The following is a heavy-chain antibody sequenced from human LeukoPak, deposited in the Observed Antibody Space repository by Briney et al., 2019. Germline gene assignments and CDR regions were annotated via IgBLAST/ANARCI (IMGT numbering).Heavy chain of an antibody. CDR1: GYTFTTYW. J-gene: IGHJ5*02. CDR2: IYPDDSDT. Sequence: GESLKISCQASGYTFTTYWIGWVRQMPGKGLECMGIIYPDDSDTTYSPSFQGQVTISADKSFSTAYLQWSSLKASDTAMYYCARGGDGYNPYNWFDPWGQGTLVTVSS. D-gene: IGHD5-24*01. V-gene: IGHV5-51*01. CDR3: ARGGDGYNPYNWFDP.